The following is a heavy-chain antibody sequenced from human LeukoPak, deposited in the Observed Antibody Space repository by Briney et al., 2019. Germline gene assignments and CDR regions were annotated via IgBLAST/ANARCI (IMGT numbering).Heavy chain of an antibody. Sequence: ASVKVSCKASGYTFTSYYMHWVRQAPGQGLEWMGIINPSGGSTSYAQKFQGRVTMTRDTSTSTVYMELSSLRSEDTAVYYCARSFMTTVTTPHLDYMDVWGKGTTVTVSS. V-gene: IGHV1-46*01. CDR1: GYTFTSYY. CDR3: ARSFMTTVTTPHLDYMDV. CDR2: INPSGGST. D-gene: IGHD4-11*01. J-gene: IGHJ6*03.